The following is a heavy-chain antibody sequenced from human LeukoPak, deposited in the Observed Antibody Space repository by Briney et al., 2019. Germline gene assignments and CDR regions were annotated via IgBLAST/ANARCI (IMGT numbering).Heavy chain of an antibody. CDR2: ISYDGSNK. Sequence: PGRSLRLSCAASGFTFSSYVIHWVRQAPGKGLEWVAVISYDGSNKYYADSVKGRFTISRDNAKNSLFLQMNSLRDEDTAVYYCASAGSTTLSNWFDHWGQGSLVIVSS. J-gene: IGHJ5*02. CDR1: GFTFSSYV. CDR3: ASAGSTTLSNWFDH. V-gene: IGHV3-30*03. D-gene: IGHD1-1*01.